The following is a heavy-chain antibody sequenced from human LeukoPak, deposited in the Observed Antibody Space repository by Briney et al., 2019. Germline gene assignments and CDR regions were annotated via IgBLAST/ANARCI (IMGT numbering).Heavy chain of an antibody. Sequence: SQTLSLTCAVSGGSISSGGYSWSWIRQPPGKGLEWIGYIYHSGSTYYNPSLKSRVTISVDRSKNQFSLKLSSVTAADTAVYYCARKDSSSWYPFDYWGQGTLVTVSS. V-gene: IGHV4-30-2*01. CDR2: IYHSGST. J-gene: IGHJ4*02. D-gene: IGHD6-13*01. CDR3: ARKDSSSWYPFDY. CDR1: GGSISSGGYS.